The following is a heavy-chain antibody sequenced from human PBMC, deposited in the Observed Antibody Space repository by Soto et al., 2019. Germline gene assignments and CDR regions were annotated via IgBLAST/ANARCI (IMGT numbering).Heavy chain of an antibody. J-gene: IGHJ5*02. V-gene: IGHV4-31*03. CDR3: ARDQGFGELLSNWFDP. Sequence: QVQLQESGPGLVKPSQTLSLTCTVSGGSISSGGYSWTWIRQHPGKGLEWIGYIYYSGNTYYNPSLKSRVTISVDTSKNQFSLKLSSVTAADTAVYYCARDQGFGELLSNWFDPWGQGTLVTVSS. D-gene: IGHD3-10*01. CDR1: GGSISSGGYS. CDR2: IYYSGNT.